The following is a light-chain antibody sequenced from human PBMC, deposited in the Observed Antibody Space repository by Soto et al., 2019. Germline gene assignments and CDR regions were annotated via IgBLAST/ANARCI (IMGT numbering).Light chain of an antibody. Sequence: DIQMTQSPSTLSASIGDSVTLTCRASQIIARWLAWYQQKPGKAPNLVIYEATKLQSGVPSRFSATASGAEVTLTVSGLQAEDFATYYCLQYNTFPHSFGQGTRLEI. CDR1: QIIARW. V-gene: IGKV1-5*01. J-gene: IGKJ2*03. CDR3: LQYNTFPHS. CDR2: EAT.